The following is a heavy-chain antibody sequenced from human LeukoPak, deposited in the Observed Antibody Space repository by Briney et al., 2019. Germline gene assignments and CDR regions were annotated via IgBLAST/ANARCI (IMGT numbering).Heavy chain of an antibody. CDR1: GGSISSGSYY. V-gene: IGHV4-61*02. CDR3: ARGRVSSSTYYSTYYYYFYMDV. Sequence: SETLSLTCTVSGGSISSGSYYWSWIRQPAGKGLEWTGRIYTSGSTNYNPSLKSRVTMSVDTSKNQFSLKLSSVTAADTAVYFCARGRVSSSTYYSTYYYYFYMDVWGKGTTVIVSS. CDR2: IYTSGST. J-gene: IGHJ6*03. D-gene: IGHD4-11*01.